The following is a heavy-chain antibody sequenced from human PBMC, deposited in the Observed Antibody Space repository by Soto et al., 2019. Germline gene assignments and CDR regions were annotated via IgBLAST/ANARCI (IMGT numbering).Heavy chain of an antibody. Sequence: ASVKVSCKASGYTFTGYYMHWVRQAPGQGLEWLGCFDPEDGETIYAQKFQGRVTMTEDTSTDTAYMELSSLRSEDTAVYYCATAVAEENYYYYGMDVWGQGTTVTVSS. CDR3: ATAVAEENYYYYGMDV. D-gene: IGHD6-19*01. V-gene: IGHV1-24*01. J-gene: IGHJ6*02. CDR1: GYTFTGYY. CDR2: FDPEDGET.